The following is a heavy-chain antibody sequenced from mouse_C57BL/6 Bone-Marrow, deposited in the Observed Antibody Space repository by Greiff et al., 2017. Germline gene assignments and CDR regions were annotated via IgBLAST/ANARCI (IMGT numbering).Heavy chain of an antibody. CDR2: IDPEDGET. D-gene: IGHD1-1*01. CDR3: ARGYGSGYWYFDV. CDR1: GFNIKDYY. V-gene: IGHV14-2*01. J-gene: IGHJ1*03. Sequence: VQLKESGAELVKPGASVKLSCTASGFNIKDYYMHWVKQRTEQGLEWIGRIDPEDGETKYAPKFQGKATITADTSSNTAYLQLSSLTSEDTAVYYCARGYGSGYWYFDVWGTGTTVTVTA.